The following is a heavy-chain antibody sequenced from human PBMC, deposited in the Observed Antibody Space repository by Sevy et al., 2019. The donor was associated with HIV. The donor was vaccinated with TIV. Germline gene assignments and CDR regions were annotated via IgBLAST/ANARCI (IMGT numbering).Heavy chain of an antibody. CDR2: IYGSRGVT. CDR1: GFTFSSYA. J-gene: IGHJ3*02. Sequence: GGSLRLSCAASGFTFSSYALNWVRQAPGKGLEWVSTIYGSRGVTYYADYVKGRFTISRDNSKNTLYLQMNSLRTDDTAVYFCAGGRYDSSGSFDAFDIWGQRTMVTVSS. V-gene: IGHV3-23*01. D-gene: IGHD3-22*01. CDR3: AGGRYDSSGSFDAFDI.